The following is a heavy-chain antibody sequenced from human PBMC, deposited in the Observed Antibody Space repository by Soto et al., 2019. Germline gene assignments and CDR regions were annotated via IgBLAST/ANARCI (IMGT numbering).Heavy chain of an antibody. Sequence: GGSLRLSCAVSGFTFDDNAMHWVRQAPEKGLEWVSGINWKSDIGYADSVKGRFTISRDNAENSLYLQMNSLRAEDTALYYCAKDVAFQSGYYSGRHYFAPWGQGALVTVSS. V-gene: IGHV3-9*01. CDR3: AKDVAFQSGYYSGRHYFAP. CDR1: GFTFDDNA. J-gene: IGHJ5*02. CDR2: INWKSDI. D-gene: IGHD3-3*01.